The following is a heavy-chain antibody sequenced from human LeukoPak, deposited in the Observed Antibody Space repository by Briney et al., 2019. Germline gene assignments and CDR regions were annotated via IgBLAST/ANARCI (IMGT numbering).Heavy chain of an antibody. D-gene: IGHD6-19*01. J-gene: IGHJ4*02. CDR2: IYYSGST. Sequence: SSETLSLTCTVSGGSISSSSYYWGWIRQPPGKGLEWIGSIYYSGSTYYNPSLKSRVTISVDTSKNQFSLKLSSVTAADTAVYYCARRSLNSSGWYAFDYWGQGTLVTVSS. V-gene: IGHV4-39*01. CDR3: ARRSLNSSGWYAFDY. CDR1: GGSISSSSYY.